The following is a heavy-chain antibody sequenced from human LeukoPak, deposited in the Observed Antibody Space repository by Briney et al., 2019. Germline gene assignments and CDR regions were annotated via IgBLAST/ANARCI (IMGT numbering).Heavy chain of an antibody. V-gene: IGHV3-23*01. J-gene: IGHJ4*02. D-gene: IGHD3-10*01. CDR1: GCTFGHFA. CDR3: AKLKRVGIAPFDD. CDR2: MGGSGNKT. Sequence: PGGSLSLPFAASGCTFGHFAMAWFRQAPGKGLHWVSTMGGSGNKTYDADSVKGRFTISRDNSKNTLYLQMTGLRAEDTAVYYCAKLKRVGIAPFDDWGQGTLVTVSS.